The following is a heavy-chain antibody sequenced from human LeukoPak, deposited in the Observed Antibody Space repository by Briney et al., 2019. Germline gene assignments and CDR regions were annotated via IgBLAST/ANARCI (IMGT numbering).Heavy chain of an antibody. CDR2: ISSSGSTI. D-gene: IGHD1-20*01. CDR1: GFTFSDYY. J-gene: IGHJ4*02. Sequence: GGSLRLSCAASGFTFSDYYMSWIRQAPGKGLEWVSYISSSGSTIYYADSVKGRFTISRDNAKNSLYLQMNSLRAEDTAVYYCARANNWNDVSFFDYWGQGTLVTVSS. CDR3: ARANNWNDVSFFDY. V-gene: IGHV3-11*01.